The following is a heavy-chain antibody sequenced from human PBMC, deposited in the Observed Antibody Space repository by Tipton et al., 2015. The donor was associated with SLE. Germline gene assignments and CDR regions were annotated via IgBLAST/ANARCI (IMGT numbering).Heavy chain of an antibody. D-gene: IGHD6-13*01. Sequence: TLSLTCAVYGESFSGYYWTWIRQPPGKGPEWIGEINHRGSTKYSPSLMNRVIISEDTSTNQFSLILSSVTAADTAVYYCARGVLSSSWTLDGMDVWGQGTTVTVSS. J-gene: IGHJ6*02. CDR1: GESFSGYY. CDR2: INHRGST. CDR3: ARGVLSSSWTLDGMDV. V-gene: IGHV4-34*01.